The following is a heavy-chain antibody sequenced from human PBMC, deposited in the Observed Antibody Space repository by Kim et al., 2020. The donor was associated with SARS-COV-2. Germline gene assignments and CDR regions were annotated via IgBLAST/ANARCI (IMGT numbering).Heavy chain of an antibody. Sequence: GGSLRLSCAASGFTFSDYYMSWIRQAPGKGLEWVSYISSSGSTIYYADSVKGRFTISRDNAKNSLYLQMNSLRAEDTAVYYCARGGYCSGGSCYSLPYLPFDYWGQGTLVTVSS. J-gene: IGHJ4*02. CDR2: ISSSGSTI. V-gene: IGHV3-11*04. D-gene: IGHD2-15*01. CDR3: ARGGYCSGGSCYSLPYLPFDY. CDR1: GFTFSDYY.